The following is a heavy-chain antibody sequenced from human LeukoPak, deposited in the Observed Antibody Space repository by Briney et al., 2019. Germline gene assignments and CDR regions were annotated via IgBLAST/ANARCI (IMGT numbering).Heavy chain of an antibody. CDR3: ARDGTYGSGSYYNLDY. Sequence: ASVKVSCKASGYTFTGYYMHWVRQAPGQGLEWMGWINPNSGGTNYAQKFQGRVTMTRDTSISTAYMELSRLRSDDTAVYYCARDGTYGSGSYYNLDYWGQRTLVTVSS. CDR2: INPNSGGT. D-gene: IGHD3-10*01. J-gene: IGHJ4*02. V-gene: IGHV1-2*02. CDR1: GYTFTGYY.